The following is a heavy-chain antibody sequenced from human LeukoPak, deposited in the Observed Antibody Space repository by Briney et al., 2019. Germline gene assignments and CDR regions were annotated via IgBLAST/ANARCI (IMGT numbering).Heavy chain of an antibody. CDR3: ATDRYCSSTSCYFSYYMDV. D-gene: IGHD2-2*01. J-gene: IGHJ6*03. Sequence: GGSLRLSCTASRFTVSSNYMSWVRQAPGKGLEWVSYISSSSSTIYYADSVKGRFTISRDNAKNSLYLQMNSLRAEDTAVYYCATDRYCSSTSCYFSYYMDVWGKGTTVTVSS. CDR2: ISSSSSTI. V-gene: IGHV3-48*01. CDR1: RFTVSSNY.